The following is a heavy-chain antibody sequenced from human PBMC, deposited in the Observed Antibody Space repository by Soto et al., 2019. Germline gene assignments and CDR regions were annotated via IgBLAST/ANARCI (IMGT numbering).Heavy chain of an antibody. J-gene: IGHJ5*02. Sequence: PGGSLRLSCAASGFTFSSYSMNWVRQAPGKGLEWVSYISSSGSTIYYADSVKGRFTICRDNAKNSLYLQMNSLRAEDTAVYYCAYSLGATVNWFEPCGQGTLVTVSS. CDR2: ISSSGSTI. CDR3: AYSLGATVNWFEP. CDR1: GFTFSSYS. D-gene: IGHD3-10*01. V-gene: IGHV3-48*04.